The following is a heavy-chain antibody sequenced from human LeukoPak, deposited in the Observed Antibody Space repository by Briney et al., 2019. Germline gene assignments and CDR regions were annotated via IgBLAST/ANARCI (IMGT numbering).Heavy chain of an antibody. Sequence: SETLSLTCTVSGGSISSSSYYWGWIRQPPGKGLEWIGNIYYSGSTYYNPSLKSRVTISVDTSKNQFSLKLSSVTAADTAVYYCASAPDLYCSSTSCYSVWFDPWGQGTLVTVSS. D-gene: IGHD2-2*01. CDR1: GGSISSSSYY. CDR2: IYYSGST. V-gene: IGHV4-39*01. J-gene: IGHJ5*02. CDR3: ASAPDLYCSSTSCYSVWFDP.